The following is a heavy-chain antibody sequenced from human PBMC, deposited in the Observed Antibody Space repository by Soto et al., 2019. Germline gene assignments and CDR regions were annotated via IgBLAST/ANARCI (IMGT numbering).Heavy chain of an antibody. Sequence: PSETLSLTCTVSGGSIRGSSYYWGWIRQPPGKGLEWIASIYYTGSTFYNPSLKGRVTISVDTSKNQFSLNLNSVTAADTAIYYCATHPGSGSSNSWGPGTLVTVPQ. D-gene: IGHD6-6*01. CDR1: GGSIRGSSYY. V-gene: IGHV4-39*01. CDR3: ATHPGSGSSNS. CDR2: IYYTGST. J-gene: IGHJ4*02.